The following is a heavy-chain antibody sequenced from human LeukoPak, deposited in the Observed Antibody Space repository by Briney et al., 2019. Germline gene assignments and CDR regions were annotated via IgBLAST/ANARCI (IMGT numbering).Heavy chain of an antibody. Sequence: SETLSLTCTVSGYSISSGYYWGWIRQPPGKGLEWIGSIYYSGSTYYNPSLKSRVTISVDTSKNQFSLKLSSVTAADTAVYYCARSDLRYFDWLLSYWFDPWGQGTLVTVSS. J-gene: IGHJ5*02. V-gene: IGHV4-38-2*02. CDR1: GYSISSGYY. CDR3: ARSDLRYFDWLLSYWFDP. D-gene: IGHD3-9*01. CDR2: IYYSGST.